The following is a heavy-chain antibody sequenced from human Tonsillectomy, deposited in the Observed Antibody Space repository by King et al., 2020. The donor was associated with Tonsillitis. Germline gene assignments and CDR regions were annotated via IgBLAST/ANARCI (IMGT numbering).Heavy chain of an antibody. CDR1: AGSMNIYK. J-gene: IGHJ3*01. CDR2: IYSTGST. D-gene: IGHD3-3*01. Sequence: QLQESGPGLVKPSETLSLTCDVSAGSMNIYKWSWIRQSPGKGLEWIGYIYSTGSTNYNPSLKSRLTISIDTSKNQFSLRLTSVTGADTAVYYCAREWSGFDFWGHGTVVTVSS. V-gene: IGHV4-59*01. CDR3: AREWSGFDF.